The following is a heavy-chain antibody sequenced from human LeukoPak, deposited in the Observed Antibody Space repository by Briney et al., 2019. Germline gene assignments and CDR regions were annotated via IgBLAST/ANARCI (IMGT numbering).Heavy chain of an antibody. CDR2: ITPTTGGA. D-gene: IGHD6-13*01. Sequence: GASVKVSCKASGYTFTRYYFHWVRQAPGQGLDWMEIITPTTGGANYAQKFQGRVAMTRDTSTSTVYMELSSLTSGDTAVYYCATSDSTTGNWFDPWGQGTRVSVSS. J-gene: IGHJ5*02. V-gene: IGHV1-46*01. CDR3: ATSDSTTGNWFDP. CDR1: GYTFTRYY.